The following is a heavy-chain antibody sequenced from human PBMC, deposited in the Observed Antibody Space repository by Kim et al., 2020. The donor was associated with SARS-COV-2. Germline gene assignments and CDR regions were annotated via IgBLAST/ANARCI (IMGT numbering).Heavy chain of an antibody. Sequence: KGPFTISRDNAKNSLYLKMNRLSAEETAVYYCARRGYNYYRDYWGQGTLVTVSS. J-gene: IGHJ4*02. CDR3: ARRGYNYYRDY. V-gene: IGHV3-11*01. D-gene: IGHD1-1*01.